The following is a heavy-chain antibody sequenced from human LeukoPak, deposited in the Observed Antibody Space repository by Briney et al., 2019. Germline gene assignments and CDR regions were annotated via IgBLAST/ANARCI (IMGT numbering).Heavy chain of an antibody. V-gene: IGHV3-23*01. CDR2: ISGSGGST. J-gene: IGHJ4*02. Sequence: GGSLRLSCAASGFTFSSYAMSWVRQAPGKGLEWVSAISGSGGSTYYADSVKGRFSISRDNSKNTLYLQMNSLRAEDTAVYYCATPPDTAMVTVRDYWGQGTLVTVSS. CDR3: ATPPDTAMVTVRDY. D-gene: IGHD5-18*01. CDR1: GFTFSSYA.